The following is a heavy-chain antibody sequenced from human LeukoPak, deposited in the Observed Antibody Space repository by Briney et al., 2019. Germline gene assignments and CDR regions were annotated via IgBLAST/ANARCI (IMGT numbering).Heavy chain of an antibody. Sequence: GGSLRLSCAASGFTFSNFSMNWVRQAPGKGLEWLSSITKSGGYTYYADSVKGRFTISRDNSNNMLYLQMSSLRADDTAVYYCAKDPPGESQLLLQLDCDFGGQGTLVRVST. J-gene: IGHJ4*02. D-gene: IGHD2-2*01. V-gene: IGHV3-23*01. CDR2: ITKSGGYT. CDR1: GFTFSNFS. CDR3: AKDPPGESQLLLQLDCDF.